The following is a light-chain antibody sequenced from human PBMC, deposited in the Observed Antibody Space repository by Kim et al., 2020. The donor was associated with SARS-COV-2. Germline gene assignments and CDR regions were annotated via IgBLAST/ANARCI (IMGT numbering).Light chain of an antibody. CDR3: SSYAGLNPWV. Sequence: QSALTQPPSASGSPGQSVTISCTGTSSDIGSYNYVSWYQQHPGKAPNLMIYDVSKRPSGVPDLFSGSKSGNTASPTVSGLQAEEDADYYCSSYAGLNPWVFGGGTKVTVL. V-gene: IGLV2-8*01. CDR1: SSDIGSYNY. CDR2: DVS. J-gene: IGLJ3*02.